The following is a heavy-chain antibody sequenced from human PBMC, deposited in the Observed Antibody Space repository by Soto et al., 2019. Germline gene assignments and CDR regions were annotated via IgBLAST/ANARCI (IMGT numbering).Heavy chain of an antibody. J-gene: IGHJ5*02. V-gene: IGHV1-69*01. CDR3: ARVIAAAGDDNWFDH. Sequence: KGDCKASGGTVSIYAISWVRQAPGQGLEWMGGIIPIFGTANYAQKFQGRVTITADESTSTAYMELSSLRSEDTAVYYCARVIAAAGDDNWFDHWGQGTLVTVSS. D-gene: IGHD6-13*01. CDR2: IIPIFGTA. CDR1: GGTVSIYA.